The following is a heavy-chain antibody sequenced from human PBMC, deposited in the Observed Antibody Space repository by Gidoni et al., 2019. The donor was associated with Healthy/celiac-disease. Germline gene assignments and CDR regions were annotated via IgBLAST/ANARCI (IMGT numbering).Heavy chain of an antibody. Sequence: QVQLVPSGAEVQKPGAYVTVSCKASGSTFTGYYMHWVRQAPGQGLEWMGWINPNSGGTNYAQKFQGRVTMTRDTSISTAYMELSRLRSDDTAVYYCARSPRSVRGVIFDYWGQGTLVTVSS. CDR1: GSTFTGYY. V-gene: IGHV1-2*02. CDR2: INPNSGGT. D-gene: IGHD3-10*01. J-gene: IGHJ4*02. CDR3: ARSPRSVRGVIFDY.